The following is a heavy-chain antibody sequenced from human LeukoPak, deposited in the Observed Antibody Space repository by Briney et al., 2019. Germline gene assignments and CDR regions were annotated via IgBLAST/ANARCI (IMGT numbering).Heavy chain of an antibody. J-gene: IGHJ6*03. CDR1: GGSFSGYY. V-gene: IGHV4-34*01. Sequence: SETLSLTCAVFGGSFSGYYWSWIRQPPGKGLEWIGEINHSGSTNYNPSLKSRVTISVDTSKKQFSLKPSSVTAADTAVYYCARLGRITIFGVVTNTPYMDVWGKGTTVTVSS. CDR3: ARLGRITIFGVVTNTPYMDV. D-gene: IGHD3-3*01. CDR2: INHSGST.